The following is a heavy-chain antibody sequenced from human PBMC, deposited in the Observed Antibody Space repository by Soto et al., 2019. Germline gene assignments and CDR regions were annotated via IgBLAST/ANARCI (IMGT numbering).Heavy chain of an antibody. CDR1: GGTFSSYA. D-gene: IGHD3-22*01. CDR3: ARGPTDYYDNSANYFLDY. J-gene: IGHJ4*02. CDR2: IIPIFGTA. V-gene: IGHV1-69*13. Sequence: GASVKVSCKTSGGTFSSYAISCVRQAPGQGLEWMGGIIPIFGTANYAQKFQGRVTITADESTSTAYMELSSLRSEDTAVYYCARGPTDYYDNSANYFLDYWGQGTLVTVSS.